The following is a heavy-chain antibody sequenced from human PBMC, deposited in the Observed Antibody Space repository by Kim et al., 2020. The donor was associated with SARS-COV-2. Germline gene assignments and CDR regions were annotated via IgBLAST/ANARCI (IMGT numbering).Heavy chain of an antibody. V-gene: IGHV7-4-1*02. CDR2: INTNTGNP. CDR3: ARASITMVRATREKGGFDP. J-gene: IGHJ5*02. D-gene: IGHD3-10*01. CDR1: GYTFTSYA. Sequence: ASVKVSCKASGYTFTSYAMNWVRQAPGQGLEWMGWINTNTGNPTYAQGFTGRFVFSLDTSVSTAYLQISSLKAEDTAVYYCARASITMVRATREKGGFDPWGQGTLVTVSS.